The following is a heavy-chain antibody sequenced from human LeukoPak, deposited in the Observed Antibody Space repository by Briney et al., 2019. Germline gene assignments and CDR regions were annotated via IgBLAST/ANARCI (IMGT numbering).Heavy chain of an antibody. CDR2: IIPILGIA. CDR3: ARALGPDNDAFDI. CDR1: GGTFSSYT. D-gene: IGHD1-14*01. J-gene: IGHJ3*02. Sequence: SVKVSCKASGGTFSSYTISWVRQAPGQGLEWMGRIIPILGIANYAQKFQGRVTITADKSTSTAYMELSSLTSEDTAVYYCARALGPDNDAFDIWGQGTMVTVSS. V-gene: IGHV1-69*02.